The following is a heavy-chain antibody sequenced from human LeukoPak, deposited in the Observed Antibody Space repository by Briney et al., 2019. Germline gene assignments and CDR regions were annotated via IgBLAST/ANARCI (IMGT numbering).Heavy chain of an antibody. Sequence: GGSLRLSCAASGFTFSSYGMHWVRQAPGKGLEWVAVIWYDGSNKYYADSVKGRFTISRDNSKNTLYPQMNSLRAEDTAVYYCATDSSGWYYFDYWGPGTLVTVSS. CDR3: ATDSSGWYYFDY. D-gene: IGHD6-19*01. CDR1: GFTFSSYG. CDR2: IWYDGSNK. V-gene: IGHV3-33*01. J-gene: IGHJ4*02.